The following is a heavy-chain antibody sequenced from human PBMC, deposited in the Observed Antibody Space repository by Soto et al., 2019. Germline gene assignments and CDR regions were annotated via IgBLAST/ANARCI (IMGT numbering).Heavy chain of an antibody. J-gene: IGHJ6*02. CDR1: GGSISSGDYY. D-gene: IGHD6-6*01. CDR2: FYYSGST. CDR3: ASVSYSSYPRCYYYGMDV. V-gene: IGHV4-31*03. Sequence: QVQLQESGTGLVKPSQTLSLTCTVSGGSISSGDYYWSWIRQHPGKGLEWIGNFYYSGSTYYNPSLKSRITISVDTSKNQFSLRLSSLTAADTAVYYCASVSYSSYPRCYYYGMDVWGQGTTVTVSS.